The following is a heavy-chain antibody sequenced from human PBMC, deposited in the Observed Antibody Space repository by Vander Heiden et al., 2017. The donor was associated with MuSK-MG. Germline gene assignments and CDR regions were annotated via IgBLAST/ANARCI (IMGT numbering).Heavy chain of an antibody. CDR2: IYHSGST. CDR3: ARAVAGTRNAFDI. D-gene: IGHD6-19*01. CDR1: GYSISSGYY. J-gene: IGHJ3*02. V-gene: IGHV4-38-2*02. Sequence: QVQLQESGPGLVKPSETLSLTCPVSGYSISSGYYWGWLRQPPGKGLEWIGSIYHSGSTYYNPSLKSRVTISVDTPKNQFSLKLSSVTAADTAVYYCARAVAGTRNAFDIWGQGTMVTVSS.